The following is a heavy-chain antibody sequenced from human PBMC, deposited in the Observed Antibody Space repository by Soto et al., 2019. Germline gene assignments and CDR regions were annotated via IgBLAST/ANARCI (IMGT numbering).Heavy chain of an antibody. CDR2: VYSSGST. CDR3: ARSTWNYYHY. V-gene: IGHV4-59*01. Sequence: QVQLQESGPGLVKPSETLSLTCTVSGGSMTTYYWNWIRQPPGKGLEWIGYVYSSGSTDYNPSIKSRVTISVDTSNNKFSLKLSSVTTADTAVYYCARSTWNYYHYWGQGTLVTVSS. D-gene: IGHD1-7*01. CDR1: GGSMTTYY. J-gene: IGHJ4*02.